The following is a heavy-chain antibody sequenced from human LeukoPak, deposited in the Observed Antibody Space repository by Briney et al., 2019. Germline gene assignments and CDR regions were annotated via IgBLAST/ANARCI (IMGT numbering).Heavy chain of an antibody. CDR3: ANNYGTSRPFYDY. D-gene: IGHD4-17*01. Sequence: GGSLRLSCAASGFTFSNYAMTWVRQAPGKWLQWVSVISGEGIYTYYIDSVKGRFTTSRDNSKNTLFLQMNSLRADNTAVYYCANNYGTSRPFYDYWGQGIVVTVSS. CDR2: ISGEGIYT. J-gene: IGHJ4*02. V-gene: IGHV3-23*01. CDR1: GFTFSNYA.